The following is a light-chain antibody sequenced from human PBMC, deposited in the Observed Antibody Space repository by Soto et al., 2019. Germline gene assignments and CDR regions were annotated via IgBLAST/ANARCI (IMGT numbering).Light chain of an antibody. CDR2: DKN. CDR3: QSYDSSRNSPLV. J-gene: IGLJ2*01. CDR1: TSNIGAGYD. Sequence: QSVLTQPPSVSGAAGQRVSISCTGSTSNIGAGYDVHWYQQLPGTAPKLLIYDKNNRPSGVPDRFSASKSGTSASLAITGLQAEDEADYYCQSYDSSRNSPLVFGGGTKLTVL. V-gene: IGLV1-40*01.